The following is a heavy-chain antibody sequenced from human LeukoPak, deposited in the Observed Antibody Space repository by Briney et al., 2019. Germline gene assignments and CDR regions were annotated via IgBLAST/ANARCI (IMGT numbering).Heavy chain of an antibody. CDR1: GYTFTGYY. J-gene: IGHJ3*02. D-gene: IGHD3-22*01. Sequence: GASVKVSCKASGYTFTGYYMHWVRQAPGQGLEWMGWISPNRGGTNYVQKLQGRVTMTRDTSISTAYMEVSGLKSDDTAMYYCARAHYDISGPVNDAFEMWGQGTMVTVSS. V-gene: IGHV1-2*02. CDR3: ARAHYDISGPVNDAFEM. CDR2: ISPNRGGT.